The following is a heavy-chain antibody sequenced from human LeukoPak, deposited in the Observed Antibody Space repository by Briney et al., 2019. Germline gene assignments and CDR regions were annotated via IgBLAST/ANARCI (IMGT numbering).Heavy chain of an antibody. CDR2: IRYDGSNK. Sequence: GGSLRLSCAASGFTFSSYGMHWVRQAPGKGLEWVAFIRYDGSNKYYADSVKGRFTISRDNSKNTLYLQMNSLRAEDTAVYYCARADNTIFGVVTTPDWGQGTLVTVSS. V-gene: IGHV3-30*02. D-gene: IGHD3-3*01. CDR3: ARADNTIFGVVTTPD. J-gene: IGHJ4*02. CDR1: GFTFSSYG.